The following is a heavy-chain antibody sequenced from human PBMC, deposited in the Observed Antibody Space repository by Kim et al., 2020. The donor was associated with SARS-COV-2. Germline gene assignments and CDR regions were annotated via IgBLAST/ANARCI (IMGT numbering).Heavy chain of an antibody. Sequence: SLKSRVTISVDTSKNQFSLKLSSVTAADTAVYYCARGANSGYYYYYGMDVWGQGTTVTVSS. D-gene: IGHD6-13*01. J-gene: IGHJ6*02. CDR3: ARGANSGYYYYYGMDV. V-gene: IGHV4-34*01.